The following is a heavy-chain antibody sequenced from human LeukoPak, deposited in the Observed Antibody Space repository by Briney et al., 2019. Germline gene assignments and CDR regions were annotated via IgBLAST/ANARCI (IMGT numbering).Heavy chain of an antibody. J-gene: IGHJ4*02. D-gene: IGHD1-26*01. CDR1: GYTFTGYY. CDR3: ARVFRERGSHPLYYFDY. Sequence: ASVKVSCKASGYTFTGYYMHWVRQAPGQGLEWMGWINPNSGGTNYAQKFQGRVTMTRDTSISTAYMELSRLRSDDTAVYYCARVFRERGSHPLYYFDYWGQGTLVTVSS. CDR2: INPNSGGT. V-gene: IGHV1-2*02.